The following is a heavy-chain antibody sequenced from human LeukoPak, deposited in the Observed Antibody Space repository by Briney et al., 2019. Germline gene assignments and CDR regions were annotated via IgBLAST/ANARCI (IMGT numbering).Heavy chain of an antibody. V-gene: IGHV3-23*01. CDR3: TRDSGFYTLAPLGYFSKS. CDR1: RFTFSNFA. D-gene: IGHD3-3*01. Sequence: GGPLRLSCAGSRFTFSNFAMSWVRPIPGKGLEWVSGIAGSGGPTYHARSVKGRFTISRDNSKSTLYLQMTSLRAEDTATYYCTRDSGFYTLAPLGYFSKSWGQGTLVSVSS. CDR2: IAGSGGPT. J-gene: IGHJ4*02.